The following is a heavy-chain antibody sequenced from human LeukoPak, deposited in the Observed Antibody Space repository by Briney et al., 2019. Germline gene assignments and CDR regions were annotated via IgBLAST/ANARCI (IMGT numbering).Heavy chain of an antibody. D-gene: IGHD3-3*01. Sequence: ASVKVSCKASGYTFTNYGISWVRQAPGQGLEWMGWISAYNGNTNYAQKLQGRVTMTTDTSTSTAYMELRSLRSDDTAVYYCARGYTIFGVVITLDYWGQGTLVTVSS. CDR2: ISAYNGNT. V-gene: IGHV1-18*01. CDR1: GYTFTNYG. J-gene: IGHJ4*02. CDR3: ARGYTIFGVVITLDY.